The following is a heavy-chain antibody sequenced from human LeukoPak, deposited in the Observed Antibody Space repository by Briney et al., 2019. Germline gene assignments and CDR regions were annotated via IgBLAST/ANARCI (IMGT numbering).Heavy chain of an antibody. CDR3: AKAYSTSWYHLAGS. D-gene: IGHD6-13*01. CDR2: ISGSGGTT. CDR1: GFTFGTYA. Sequence: GGSLRLSCAASGFTFGTYAMSWVRQAPEKGLEWVSAISGSGGTTKYADSVNGRFTISRDNSKNTLYLQMNSLSADDTAVYYCAKAYSTSWYHLAGSWSQGTLVTVSS. V-gene: IGHV3-23*01. J-gene: IGHJ5*02.